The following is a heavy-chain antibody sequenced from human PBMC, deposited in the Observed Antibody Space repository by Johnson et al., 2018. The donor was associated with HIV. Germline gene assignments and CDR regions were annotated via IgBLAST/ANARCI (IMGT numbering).Heavy chain of an antibody. V-gene: IGHV3-30*04. D-gene: IGHD3-22*01. Sequence: QVQLVESGGGLVQPGRSLRLSCAASGFTFDDYAMNWVRQAPGKGLEWVAVISYDGSNQYYADSVKGRFTISRDHSKNTLSLQMNSLRAEDTAVYYCARDGRKLTYYYDSSGYDDAFDIWGQGTMVTVSS. CDR3: ARDGRKLTYYYDSSGYDDAFDI. J-gene: IGHJ3*02. CDR1: GFTFDDYA. CDR2: ISYDGSNQ.